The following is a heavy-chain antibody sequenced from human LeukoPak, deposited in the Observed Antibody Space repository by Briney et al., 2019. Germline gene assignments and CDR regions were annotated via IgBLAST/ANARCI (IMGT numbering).Heavy chain of an antibody. CDR1: GFTFTSYS. D-gene: IGHD1-26*01. Sequence: GSLRLSCAASGFTFTSYSMSLVRQAPGKGLEWVSGTSDRGDYTYYADSVKGRFNISRDNSENTLYLQINSLRAEDTALYFCAKKAQYNGNYPLDYWGQGPLVTVSS. J-gene: IGHJ4*02. V-gene: IGHV3-23*01. CDR2: TSDRGDYT. CDR3: AKKAQYNGNYPLDY.